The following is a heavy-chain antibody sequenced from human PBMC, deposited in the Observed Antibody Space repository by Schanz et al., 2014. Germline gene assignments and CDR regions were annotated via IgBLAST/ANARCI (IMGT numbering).Heavy chain of an antibody. CDR3: AKAGSGWSTAGYYY. Sequence: PGGSLRLSCVASGFSFSDYHMTWIRQAPGKGLEWISYISGNSIYTKNADSVKGRFTISRDNSKSILYLQMNSLRAEDTAVYYCAKAGSGWSTAGYYYWGQGTLVAVSS. V-gene: IGHV3-11*05. CDR2: ISGNSIYT. CDR1: GFSFSDYH. J-gene: IGHJ4*02. D-gene: IGHD6-19*01.